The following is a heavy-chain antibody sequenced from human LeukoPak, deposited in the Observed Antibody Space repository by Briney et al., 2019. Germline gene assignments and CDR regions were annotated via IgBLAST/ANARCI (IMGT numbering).Heavy chain of an antibody. CDR1: GGSISSSSYY. Sequence: SETLSLTCTVYGGSISSSSYYWGWIRQPPGKGLEWIGSIYYSGSTYYNPSLKSRVTISVDTSKNQFSLKLSSVTAADTAVYYCARPTRGSGYIDYWGQGTLVTVSS. D-gene: IGHD6-19*01. CDR2: IYYSGST. CDR3: ARPTRGSGYIDY. J-gene: IGHJ4*02. V-gene: IGHV4-39*01.